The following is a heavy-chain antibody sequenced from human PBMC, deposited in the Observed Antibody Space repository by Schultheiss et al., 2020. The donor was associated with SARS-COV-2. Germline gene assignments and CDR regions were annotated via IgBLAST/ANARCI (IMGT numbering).Heavy chain of an antibody. J-gene: IGHJ4*02. Sequence: GGSLRLSCAASGFTFSSYDMHWVRQATGKGLEWVAVIWYDGSNKYYADSVKGRFTISRDNSKNTLYLQMNSLRAEDTAVYYCARDGIVGATTGLDYWGQGTLVTVSS. CDR2: IWYDGSNK. D-gene: IGHD1-26*01. V-gene: IGHV3-33*08. CDR1: GFTFSSYD. CDR3: ARDGIVGATTGLDY.